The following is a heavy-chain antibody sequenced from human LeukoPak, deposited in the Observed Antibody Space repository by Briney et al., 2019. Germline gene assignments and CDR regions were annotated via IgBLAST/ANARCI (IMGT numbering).Heavy chain of an antibody. CDR3: ARDRGDGYNLNYFDY. J-gene: IGHJ4*02. V-gene: IGHV4-59*01. Sequence: SETLSLTCTVSGGSISRYYWSWIRQPPGKGLEWIGYIYYSGSTNYNPSLKSRVTISVDTSKNQFSLKLSSVTAADTAVYYCARDRGDGYNLNYFDYWGQGTLVTVSS. D-gene: IGHD5-24*01. CDR1: GGSISRYY. CDR2: IYYSGST.